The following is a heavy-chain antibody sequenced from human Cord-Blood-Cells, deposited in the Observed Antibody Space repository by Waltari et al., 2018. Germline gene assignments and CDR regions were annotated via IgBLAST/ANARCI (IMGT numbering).Heavy chain of an antibody. Sequence: QLQLQESGPGLVKPSKTLSLTCTVSGGSISSSSYYWGWLRQPPGKGLEWIGSIYYSGSTYYNPSLKSRVTISVDTSKNQFSLKLSSVTAADTAVYYCARHLRVVPAAIGWFDPWGQGTLVTVSS. CDR1: GGSISSSSYY. D-gene: IGHD2-2*02. J-gene: IGHJ5*02. CDR3: ARHLRVVPAAIGWFDP. CDR2: IYYSGST. V-gene: IGHV4-39*01.